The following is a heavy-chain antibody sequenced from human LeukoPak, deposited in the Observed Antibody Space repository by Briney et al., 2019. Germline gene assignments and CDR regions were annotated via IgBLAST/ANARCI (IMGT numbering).Heavy chain of an antibody. J-gene: IGHJ4*02. CDR3: ARSGSYYPDFDY. Sequence: SETLSLTCTVSGGSISSYYWSWIRQPPGKGLEWIGHIYYSGSTNYNPSLKSRVTISVDTSKNQFSLKLSSVTAADTAVYYCARSGSYYPDFDYWGQGTLVTVSS. CDR2: IYYSGST. D-gene: IGHD1-26*01. V-gene: IGHV4-59*08. CDR1: GGSISSYY.